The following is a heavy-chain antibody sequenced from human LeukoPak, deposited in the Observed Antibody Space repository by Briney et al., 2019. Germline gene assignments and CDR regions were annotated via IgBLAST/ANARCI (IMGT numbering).Heavy chain of an antibody. CDR3: ARDLAGIAVTAD. J-gene: IGHJ4*02. D-gene: IGHD6-19*01. CDR1: GYTFTSYY. V-gene: IGHV1-18*04. CDR2: ISPYNGNT. Sequence: ASVKVSCTASGYTFTSYYMHWVRQAPGQGLEWMGWISPYNGNTNYAQNLQGRVTMTTDTSTSTAYMELRGLRSDDTAVYYCARDLAGIAVTADWGRGTLVTVSS.